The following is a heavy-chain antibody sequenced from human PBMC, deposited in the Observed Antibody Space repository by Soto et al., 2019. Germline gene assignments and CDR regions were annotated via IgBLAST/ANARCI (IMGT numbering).Heavy chain of an antibody. V-gene: IGHV3-23*01. CDR1: GFPFSTYA. CDR2: ITNSGGIT. CDR3: AKDRSGTTADALDI. D-gene: IGHD1-1*01. J-gene: IGHJ3*02. Sequence: EVQLLESGGGLVQPGGSLRLSCAASGFPFSTYALNWVRQAPGKGLEWVSTITNSGGITYYADSVKGRFTISRDNSQNTLYLQMNSLRAEDTAIYYCAKDRSGTTADALDIWGQGTMVTVSS.